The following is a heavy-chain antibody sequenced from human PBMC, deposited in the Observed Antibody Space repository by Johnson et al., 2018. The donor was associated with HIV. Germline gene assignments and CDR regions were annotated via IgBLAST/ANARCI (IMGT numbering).Heavy chain of an antibody. CDR1: GFTFSDSY. D-gene: IGHD2-8*01. CDR2: ISSSDSAI. V-gene: IGHV3-11*04. J-gene: IGHJ3*02. Sequence: QVQLVESGGGLVKPGGSLRLSCGASGFTFSDSYMNWIRQAPGKGLEWVSYISSSDSAIWYADSVKVRFTVSRDNAKNSLYLQMNSLRAEDTAVYYCARSVNAGRPFDIWGQGTLVTVSS. CDR3: ARSVNAGRPFDI.